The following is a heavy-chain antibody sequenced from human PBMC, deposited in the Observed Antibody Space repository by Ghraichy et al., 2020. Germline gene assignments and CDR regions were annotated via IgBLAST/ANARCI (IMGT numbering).Heavy chain of an antibody. V-gene: IGHV1-3*01. Sequence: ASVKVSCKASGYTFRNYAMHWVRQAPGQGLEWMGWINGVTGNTKYSQKIQGRVIITRDTSASTAHMELSSLMSEDTAVYFCARSADGAFDHGGQGTLVTVPS. CDR3: ARSADGAFDH. J-gene: IGHJ4*02. CDR2: INGVTGNT. CDR1: GYTFRNYA. D-gene: IGHD3-10*01.